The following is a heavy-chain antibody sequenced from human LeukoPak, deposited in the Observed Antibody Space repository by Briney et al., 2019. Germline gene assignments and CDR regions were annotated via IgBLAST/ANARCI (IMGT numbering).Heavy chain of an antibody. CDR2: ISGSGGST. D-gene: IGHD3-10*01. J-gene: IGHJ4*02. V-gene: IGHV3-23*01. CDR3: TFYYYGPGSYYSPFDY. Sequence: TGGSLRLSCAASGFTFSGYAMTWVRQAPGKGLEWVSTISGSGGSTYYADSVKGRFTISRDSSKNTLSLQMNSLRAEDTAVYYCTFYYYGPGSYYSPFDYWGQGTLVTVSS. CDR1: GFTFSGYA.